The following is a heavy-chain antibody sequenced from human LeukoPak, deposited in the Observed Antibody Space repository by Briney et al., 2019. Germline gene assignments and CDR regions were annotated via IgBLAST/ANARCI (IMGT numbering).Heavy chain of an antibody. CDR2: ISSSSSTI. Sequence: PGGSLRLSCAASGFIFSSYSINWVRQAPGKGLEWVSYISSSSSTIYYADSVKGRFTISRDNAKNSLYLQMNSLRDEDTAVYYCARDQPYGDFTYYYYGMDVRGQGTTVTVSS. J-gene: IGHJ6*02. CDR1: GFIFSSYS. D-gene: IGHD4-17*01. V-gene: IGHV3-48*02. CDR3: ARDQPYGDFTYYYYGMDV.